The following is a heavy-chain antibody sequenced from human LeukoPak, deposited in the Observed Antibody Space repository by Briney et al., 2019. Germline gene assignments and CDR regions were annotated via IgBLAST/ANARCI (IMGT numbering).Heavy chain of an antibody. CDR2: IYYSGST. CDR3: ARDRYGYCSSTSCYGGYYYYMDV. V-gene: IGHV4-59*01. Sequence: SETLSLTCTVSGGSISSYYWSWIRQPPGKGLEWIGYIYYSGSTNYNPSLKSRVTISVDTSKNQFSLKLSSVTAADTAVYYCARDRYGYCSSTSCYGGYYYYMDVWGKGTTVTVSS. CDR1: GGSISSYY. J-gene: IGHJ6*03. D-gene: IGHD2-2*03.